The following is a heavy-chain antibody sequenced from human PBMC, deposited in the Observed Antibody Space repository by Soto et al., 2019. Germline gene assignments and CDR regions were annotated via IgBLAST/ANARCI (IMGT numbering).Heavy chain of an antibody. Sequence: PSETLSLTCTVSGGSISSYYWRWIRQPPGKGLEWIGYIYYSGSTNYNPSLKSRVTISVDTSKNQFSLNMTSVTAADTAVYYCARGSALLFYYFDYWGQGTLVTV. CDR1: GGSISSYY. D-gene: IGHD6-13*01. CDR3: ARGSALLFYYFDY. V-gene: IGHV4-59*08. CDR2: IYYSGST. J-gene: IGHJ4*02.